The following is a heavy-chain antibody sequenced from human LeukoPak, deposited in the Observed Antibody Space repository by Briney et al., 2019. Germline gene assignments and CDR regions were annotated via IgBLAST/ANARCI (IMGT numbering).Heavy chain of an antibody. J-gene: IGHJ4*02. CDR2: IYPGDSDT. D-gene: IGHD3-16*01. Sequence: GESLKISCKGSGYSFTSYWIGWVRQMPGKGLEWMGIIYPGDSDTRYSPSFQGQVTISADKSISTAYLQWSSLKASDTAMYYCARMITFGGVTDFFDYWGQGTLVTVSS. CDR1: GYSFTSYW. V-gene: IGHV5-51*01. CDR3: ARMITFGGVTDFFDY.